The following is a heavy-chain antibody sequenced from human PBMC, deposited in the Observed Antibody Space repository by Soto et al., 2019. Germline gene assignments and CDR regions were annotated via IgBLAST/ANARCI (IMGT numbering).Heavy chain of an antibody. CDR2: MNPNSGNT. CDR1: GYTFTSYD. J-gene: IGHJ4*02. V-gene: IGHV1-8*01. CDR3: ARDQTVTANLDY. Sequence: GASVKVSCKASGYTFTSYDINWVRQATGQGLEWMGWMNPNSGNTGYAQKFQGRVTMTRNTSISTAYMELSSLRSEDTAVYYCARDQTVTANLDYWGQGTLVTVSS. D-gene: IGHD2-21*02.